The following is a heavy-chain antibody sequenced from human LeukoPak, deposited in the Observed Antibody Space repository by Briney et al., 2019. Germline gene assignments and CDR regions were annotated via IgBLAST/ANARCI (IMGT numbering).Heavy chain of an antibody. V-gene: IGHV1-8*01. CDR2: MNPNSGNT. Sequence: ASVKVSCKASGYTFTSYDINWVRQATGQGLEWMGWMNPNSGNTGYAQKFQGRVTMTRNTSISTAYMELSSLRSEDTAVYYCARGGYCSSTSCYKPRDQHWGQGTLVTVSS. J-gene: IGHJ1*01. CDR1: GYTFTSYD. CDR3: ARGGYCSSTSCYKPRDQH. D-gene: IGHD2-2*02.